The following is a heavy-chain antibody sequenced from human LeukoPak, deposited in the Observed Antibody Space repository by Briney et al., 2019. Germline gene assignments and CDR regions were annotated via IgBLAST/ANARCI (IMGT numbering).Heavy chain of an antibody. J-gene: IGHJ4*02. D-gene: IGHD3-16*01. CDR2: INHSGST. V-gene: IGHV4-34*01. Sequence: SETLSLTCAVYGGSFSGYYWSWIRQPPGKGLEWIGEINHSGSTNYNPSLKGRVTISVDTSKNQFSLKLSSVTAADTAVYYCARRRGSSGVDYWGQGTLVTVSS. CDR3: ARRRGSSGVDY. CDR1: GGSFSGYY.